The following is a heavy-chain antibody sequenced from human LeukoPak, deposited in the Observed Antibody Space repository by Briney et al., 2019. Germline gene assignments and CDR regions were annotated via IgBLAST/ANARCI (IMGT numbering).Heavy chain of an antibody. D-gene: IGHD3-10*01. Sequence: PGGSLRLSCAASGFTFSNEMNWVRQAPGKGLEWVSYISSSGSTIYYADSVKGRFTISRDNSKNSLYLQMNSLRAEDTALYYCAKAGGSGSYGYYYYYMDVWGKGTTVTVSS. J-gene: IGHJ6*03. CDR1: GFTFSNE. CDR2: ISSSGSTI. CDR3: AKAGGSGSYGYYYYYMDV. V-gene: IGHV3-48*03.